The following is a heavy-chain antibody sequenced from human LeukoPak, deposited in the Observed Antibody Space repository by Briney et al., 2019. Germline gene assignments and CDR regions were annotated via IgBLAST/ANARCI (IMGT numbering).Heavy chain of an antibody. V-gene: IGHV3-30*04. CDR3: ARSSSSGYTYYFDC. CDR1: GFTFSSYA. Sequence: GGSLTLSCAASGFTFSSYAMHWVRQAPGKGLECMAFISDDGTNTYYADSVKGRFTISRDNSKNTLYLQMDSLRAEDTALYYCARSSSSGYTYYFDCWGQGTLVTVSS. CDR2: ISDDGTNT. D-gene: IGHD6-19*01. J-gene: IGHJ4*02.